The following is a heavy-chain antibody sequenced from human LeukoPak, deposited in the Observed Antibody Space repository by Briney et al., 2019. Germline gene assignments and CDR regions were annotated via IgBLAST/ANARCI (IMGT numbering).Heavy chain of an antibody. V-gene: IGHV3-30*18. D-gene: IGHD6-19*01. Sequence: PGKSLRLSCAASGFTISSYCMHWVRQAPGKGLEWVAVISYDGSNKYYADSVKGRFTISRDNSKNTLYLQMTSLRAEDTAVYSCAKGATRAVAGILDYWGQGTLVTVSS. J-gene: IGHJ4*02. CDR3: AKGATRAVAGILDY. CDR2: ISYDGSNK. CDR1: GFTISSYC.